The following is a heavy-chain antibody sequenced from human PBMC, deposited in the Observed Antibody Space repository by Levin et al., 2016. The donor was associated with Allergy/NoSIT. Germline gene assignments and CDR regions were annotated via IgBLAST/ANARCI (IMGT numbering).Heavy chain of an antibody. J-gene: IGHJ4*02. Sequence: GSLRLSCTVSGGSISSYYWSWIRQPPGKGLEWIGYIYYSGSTNYNPSLKSRVTISVDTSKNQFSLKLSSVTAADTAVYYCARLCNWNDGSWGAGMNDGYYFDYWGQGTLVTVSS. CDR1: GGSISSYY. V-gene: IGHV4-59*08. D-gene: IGHD1-20*01. CDR2: IYYSGST. CDR3: ARLCNWNDGSWGAGMNDGYYFDY.